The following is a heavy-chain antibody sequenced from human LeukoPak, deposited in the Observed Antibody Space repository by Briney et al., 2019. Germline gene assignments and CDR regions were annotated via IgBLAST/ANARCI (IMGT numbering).Heavy chain of an antibody. V-gene: IGHV4-39*01. CDR3: ASQYDSSGYLVGFDY. CDR2: IYYNGNT. J-gene: IGHJ4*02. D-gene: IGHD3-22*01. CDR1: DGSISSGSYY. Sequence: SETLSLTCTVSDGSISSGSYYWAWIRQPPGKGPEWIGSIYYNGNTYYNPSLKSRVTISIDTSNNKFSLRLTSVTAADTAVYYCASQYDSSGYLVGFDYWGQGTLVTVSS.